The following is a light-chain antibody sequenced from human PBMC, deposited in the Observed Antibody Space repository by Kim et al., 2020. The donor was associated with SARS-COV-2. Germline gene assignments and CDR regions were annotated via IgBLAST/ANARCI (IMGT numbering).Light chain of an antibody. J-gene: IGKJ1*01. Sequence: SESVGDRVTITCRASQSISSWLAWYQQRPGKAPKLLIYKASSLERGVPSRFSGSGSGTEFTLTISSLQAEDFATYFCQQYYSDWTFGQGTKVDIK. CDR1: QSISSW. CDR3: QQYYSDWT. CDR2: KAS. V-gene: IGKV1-5*03.